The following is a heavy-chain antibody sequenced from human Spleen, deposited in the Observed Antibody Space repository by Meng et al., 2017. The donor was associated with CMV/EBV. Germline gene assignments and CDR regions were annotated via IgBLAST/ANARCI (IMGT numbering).Heavy chain of an antibody. V-gene: IGHV4-61*01. CDR3: ARDRRRDYDFWSGFDY. D-gene: IGHD3-3*01. Sequence: SVSSGRYYWSWIRQPPGKGLEWIGYIYYSGSTNYNPSLKSRVTISVNTSKNQFSLKLSSVTAADTAVYYCARDRRRDYDFWSGFDYWGQGTLVTVSS. CDR2: IYYSGST. J-gene: IGHJ4*02. CDR1: SVSSGRYY.